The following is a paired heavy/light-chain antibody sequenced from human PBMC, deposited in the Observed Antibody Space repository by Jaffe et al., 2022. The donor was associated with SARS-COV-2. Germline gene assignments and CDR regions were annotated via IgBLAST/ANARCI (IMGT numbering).Light chain of an antibody. V-gene: IGKV1-9*01. CDR2: AAS. CDR3: QQLNSYPRVT. CDR1: QGTSNY. Sequence: DIQLTQSPSSLSASVGDRVTITCRASQGTSNYLAWFQQKPGKAPKLLIYAASTLQSGVPSRFSGGASGTEFTLTISSLQPEDFATYYCQQLNSYPRVTFGPGTKVDIK. J-gene: IGKJ3*01.
Heavy chain of an antibody. Sequence: VQLVESGGGLVKPGESLRLSCAASGLTLSNAWMSWVRQAPGKGPEWIGRIKSKTDGGTTEYAAPMKGTFTISRDDSKNTLYLQMNSLKPEDTAVYYCTTGVRSGWYEYYFEYWGQGTLVTVSS. CDR3: TTGVRSGWYEYYFEY. CDR1: GLTLSNAW. CDR2: IKSKTDGGTT. V-gene: IGHV3-15*01. D-gene: IGHD6-19*01. J-gene: IGHJ4*02.